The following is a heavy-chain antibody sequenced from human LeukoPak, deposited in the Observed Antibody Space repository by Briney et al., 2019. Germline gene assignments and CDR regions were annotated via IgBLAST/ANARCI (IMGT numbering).Heavy chain of an antibody. D-gene: IGHD3-22*01. V-gene: IGHV1-69*04. CDR1: GGTFSSYA. Sequence: SVKVSCKASGGTFSSYAISWVRQAPGQGLEWMGRIIPILGIANYAQKLQGRVTMTTDTSTSTAYMELRSLRSDDTAVYYCARGYYDSSQNFDYWGQGTLVTVSS. CDR3: ARGYYDSSQNFDY. J-gene: IGHJ4*02. CDR2: IIPILGIA.